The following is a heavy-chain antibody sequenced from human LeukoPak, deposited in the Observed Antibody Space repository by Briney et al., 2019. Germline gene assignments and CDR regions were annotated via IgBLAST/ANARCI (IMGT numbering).Heavy chain of an antibody. V-gene: IGHV3-23*01. D-gene: IGHD6-19*01. J-gene: IGHJ4*02. Sequence: PGGSLRLSCAASGFTFSSYAMSWVRQAPGKGLEWVSTISGSGGRTYYADSVRGRFTISRDNSKNTLYLQMNSLRAEDTAVYYCAKVTRVAVAGYFDYWGQGTLVTVSS. CDR1: GFTFSSYA. CDR2: ISGSGGRT. CDR3: AKVTRVAVAGYFDY.